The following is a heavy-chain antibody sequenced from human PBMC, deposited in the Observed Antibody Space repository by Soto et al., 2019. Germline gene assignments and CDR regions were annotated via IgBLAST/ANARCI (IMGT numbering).Heavy chain of an antibody. V-gene: IGHV4-31*03. D-gene: IGHD5-12*01. J-gene: IGHJ4*02. CDR1: GGSISSGGYY. CDR2: IYYSGST. CDR3: ARCNSGYDLVSYYFDY. Sequence: QVQLQESGPGLVKPSQTLSLTCTVSGGSISSGGYYWSWIRQHPGKGLEWIGYIYYSGSTYYNPSLKSRVNISVDTSKNQFSLKLSSVTAADTAVYYCARCNSGYDLVSYYFDYWGQGTLVTVSS.